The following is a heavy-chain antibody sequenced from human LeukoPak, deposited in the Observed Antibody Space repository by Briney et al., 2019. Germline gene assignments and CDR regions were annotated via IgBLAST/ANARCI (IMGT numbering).Heavy chain of an antibody. V-gene: IGHV1-69*13. D-gene: IGHD4-17*01. Sequence: ASVKVSCKASGGTFSSYAISWVRQAPGQGLEWMGGIIPIFGTANYAQKFQGRVTITADESTSTAYMELSSLRSEDTAVYYCASYGVSSWYFDLWGRGTLVTVSS. CDR2: IIPIFGTA. CDR3: ASYGVSSWYFDL. J-gene: IGHJ2*01. CDR1: GGTFSSYA.